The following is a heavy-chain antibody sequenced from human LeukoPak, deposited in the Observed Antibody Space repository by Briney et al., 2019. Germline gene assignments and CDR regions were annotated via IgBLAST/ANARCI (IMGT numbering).Heavy chain of an antibody. Sequence: GGSLRLSCAASGFTFSSYAMHWVRQAPGKGLEWLAVISYDGSNKYYADSVKGRFTISRDNSKNTLYLQMNSLRAEDTAVYYCARDDRDGSGAVDYWGQGTLVTVSS. D-gene: IGHD3-10*01. CDR2: ISYDGSNK. V-gene: IGHV3-30-3*01. CDR1: GFTFSSYA. CDR3: ARDDRDGSGAVDY. J-gene: IGHJ4*02.